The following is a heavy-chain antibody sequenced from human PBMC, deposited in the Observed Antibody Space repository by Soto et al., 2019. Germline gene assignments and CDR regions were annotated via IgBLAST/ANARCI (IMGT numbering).Heavy chain of an antibody. J-gene: IGHJ5*02. CDR2: ISAYNGNT. D-gene: IGHD3-3*01. V-gene: IGHV1-18*01. Sequence: ASVKVSCKASGYTFTSYGISWVRQAPRQVLEWMGWISAYNGNTNYAQKLQGRVTMTTDTSTSTAYMELRSLRSDDTAVYYCARINTIFGEVKGENWFDPWGQGTLVTVSS. CDR1: GYTFTSYG. CDR3: ARINTIFGEVKGENWFDP.